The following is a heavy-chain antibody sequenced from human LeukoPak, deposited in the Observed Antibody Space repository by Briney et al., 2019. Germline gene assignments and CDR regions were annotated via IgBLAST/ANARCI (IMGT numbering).Heavy chain of an antibody. CDR2: IYGGDST. J-gene: IGHJ3*02. Sequence: GGSLRLSCAASGFTVSSPYMSWVRQAPGRGLEWVSVIYGGDSTHYADSVRGRFTISRDKSKNTLYLQMNSLKAEDTAVYYCTKGWMATISWPFDIWGQGTMVTVSS. CDR1: GFTVSSPY. V-gene: IGHV3-53*01. D-gene: IGHD5-24*01. CDR3: TKGWMATISWPFDI.